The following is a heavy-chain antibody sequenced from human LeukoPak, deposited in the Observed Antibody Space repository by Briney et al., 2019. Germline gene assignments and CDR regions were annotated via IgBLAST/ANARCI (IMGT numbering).Heavy chain of an antibody. D-gene: IGHD3-10*01. CDR2: MNPISGDT. J-gene: IGHJ4*02. CDR3: ARGPFGSGSFLDY. CDR1: GYIFSSND. V-gene: IGHV1-8*02. Sequence: ASVKVSCKASGYIFSSNDINWVRQAAGQGLEWMGWMNPISGDTGYTQKFQGRVAMTRSTSTTTAYMELSSLRSEDTAVYYCARGPFGSGSFLDYWGQGTLVTVSS.